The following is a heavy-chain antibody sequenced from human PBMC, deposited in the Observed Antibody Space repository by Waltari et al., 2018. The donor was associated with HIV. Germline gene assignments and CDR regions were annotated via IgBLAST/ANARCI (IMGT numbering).Heavy chain of an antibody. D-gene: IGHD1-26*01. CDR3: VKTGVGGRFFHY. V-gene: IGHV3-30*02. CDR1: GFTFRKSG. J-gene: IGHJ4*02. Sequence: QVQLVESGGGVVQPGGSLRLSCAASGFTFRKSGIHWVRQASGKGLEWVAFIHYDGLNKDSADSVKGRFTISRDNSKNTVYLHMNSLRAEDTAVYYCVKTGVGGRFFHYWGQGTLVTVSS. CDR2: IHYDGLNK.